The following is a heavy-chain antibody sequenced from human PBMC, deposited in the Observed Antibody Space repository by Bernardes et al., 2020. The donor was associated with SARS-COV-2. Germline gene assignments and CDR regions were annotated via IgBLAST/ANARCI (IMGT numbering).Heavy chain of an antibody. CDR3: SRDRIRSTGGRFDN. D-gene: IGHD1-20*01. J-gene: IGHJ4*02. CDR2: ISAYNGDT. CDR1: GYIFSNYG. Sequence: ASMKVSCKVSGYIFSNYGITWVRQAPGQGLEWMGWISAYNGDTDYARKFQGRVTMTTESSTSTAYMELRSLRSDDTAVYYCSRDRIRSTGGRFDNWGQGTLVTVSS. V-gene: IGHV1-18*04.